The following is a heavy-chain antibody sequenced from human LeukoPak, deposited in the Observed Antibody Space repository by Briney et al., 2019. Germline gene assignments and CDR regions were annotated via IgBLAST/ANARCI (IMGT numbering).Heavy chain of an antibody. CDR2: INQDGIEK. Sequence: GGSLRLSCAASGFTFTTYWMSWVRQAPGKGLEWVANINQDGIEKYYVASVKGRFTISRDNAKNSMSVQMNSLRGEDTAVYYCARGFDGYYGFDIWGQGTMVTVSS. CDR1: GFTFTTYW. V-gene: IGHV3-7*05. CDR3: ARGFDGYYGFDI. D-gene: IGHD5-24*01. J-gene: IGHJ3*02.